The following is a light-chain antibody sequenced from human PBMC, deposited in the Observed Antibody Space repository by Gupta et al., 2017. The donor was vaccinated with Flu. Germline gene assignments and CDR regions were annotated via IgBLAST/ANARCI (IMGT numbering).Light chain of an antibody. CDR1: ESISSW. Sequence: DLQMTPSPSTLSASVGDRVIITCRASESISSWLAWYQQKPGKAPKFLMYNASNLESGVPSRFSGSGSGTEFTLTISSLQPDDFATYYCQHYNSYPYTFGQGTKLEIK. CDR3: QHYNSYPYT. CDR2: NAS. J-gene: IGKJ2*01. V-gene: IGKV1-5*01.